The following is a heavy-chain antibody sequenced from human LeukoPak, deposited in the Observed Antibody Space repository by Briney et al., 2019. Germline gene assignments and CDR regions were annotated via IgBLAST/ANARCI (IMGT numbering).Heavy chain of an antibody. CDR3: AREGGDGYNMEHDY. Sequence: GGSLRLSCGASGFTFSSYGMHWVRQAPGKGLEWVAGISYDGSIEYYVDSVKGRFTISRDNSKNTLYLQMNSLRAEDTAVYYCAREGGDGYNMEHDYWGQGTLVTVSS. CDR1: GFTFSSYG. J-gene: IGHJ4*02. D-gene: IGHD5-24*01. V-gene: IGHV3-30*03. CDR2: ISYDGSIE.